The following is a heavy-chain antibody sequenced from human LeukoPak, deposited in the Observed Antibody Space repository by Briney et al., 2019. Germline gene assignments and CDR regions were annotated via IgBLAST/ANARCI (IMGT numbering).Heavy chain of an antibody. Sequence: ASVKVSCKASGYTFTGYYMHWVRQAPGQGFEWMGRINPNSGGTNYAQKFQGRVTMTRDTSISTAYMELSRLRSDDTAVYYCARSRIQLWLRPDYWGQGTLVTVSS. CDR1: GYTFTGYY. V-gene: IGHV1-2*06. CDR2: INPNSGGT. CDR3: ARSRIQLWLRPDY. D-gene: IGHD5-18*01. J-gene: IGHJ4*02.